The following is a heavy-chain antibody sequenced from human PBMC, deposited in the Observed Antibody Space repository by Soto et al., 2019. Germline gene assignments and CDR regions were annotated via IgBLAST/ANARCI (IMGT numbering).Heavy chain of an antibody. J-gene: IGHJ4*02. CDR1: GFSLITSVVG. CDR2: IYWADAT. Sequence: QITLTEAGPTLVKPTQTLTLTCSFSGFSLITSVVGVGWIRQPPGKALEWLALIYWADATGYSTPLRNRLTITKDTSSNQVVPTMTNMDPADTATYYCAHTMAPRIFDSWGQGTLVTVSS. CDR3: AHTMAPRIFDS. V-gene: IGHV2-5*02.